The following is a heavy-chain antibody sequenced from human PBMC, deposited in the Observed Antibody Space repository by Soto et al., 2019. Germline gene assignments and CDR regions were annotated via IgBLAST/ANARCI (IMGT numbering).Heavy chain of an antibody. J-gene: IGHJ4*02. CDR3: ARRPREYSGYLLGCYFEY. CDR2: IYWDDDK. Sequence: QITLKESGPTVVKPTQTLTLTCTFSFFSLDTSGVGVGWIRQPPGKALEWLALIYWDDDKRYNASLKSRLTTSQDTSKNQVVLTMTNMDPVDTATYYYARRPREYSGYLLGCYFEYWGQGTLVTVSS. CDR1: FFSLDTSGVG. V-gene: IGHV2-5*02. D-gene: IGHD5-12*01.